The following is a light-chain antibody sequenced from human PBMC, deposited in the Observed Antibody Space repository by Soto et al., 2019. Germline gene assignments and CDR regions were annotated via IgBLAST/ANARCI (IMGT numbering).Light chain of an antibody. CDR3: SSYTSSSTSYV. Sequence: QSVLTQPASVPGSPGQSITISCTGTSSDVGGYNFVSWYQQHPGNAPKLMISDVSNRPSGVSNRFSGSKSGNTASLTISGLQAEDEADYYCSSYTSSSTSYVFGTGTKVTVL. CDR1: SSDVGGYNF. V-gene: IGLV2-14*03. J-gene: IGLJ1*01. CDR2: DVS.